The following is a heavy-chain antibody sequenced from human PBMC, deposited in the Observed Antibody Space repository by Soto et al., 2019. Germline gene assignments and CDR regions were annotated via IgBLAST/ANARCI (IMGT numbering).Heavy chain of an antibody. Sequence: GESLKISCXGSGYSFTTYWIGWVRLLPGKGLEWMGLIYPGDSDTRYNPSFRGQVTISADKSNSTAYLQWSSLKASDTAIFYCARQMKSTVTSFAFDLWGQGTMVTVSS. CDR3: ARQMKSTVTSFAFDL. J-gene: IGHJ3*01. CDR2: IYPGDSDT. V-gene: IGHV5-51*01. CDR1: GYSFTTYW. D-gene: IGHD4-17*01.